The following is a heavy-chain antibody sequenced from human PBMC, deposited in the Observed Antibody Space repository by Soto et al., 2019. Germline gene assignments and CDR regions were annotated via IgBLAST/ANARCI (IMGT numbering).Heavy chain of an antibody. Sequence: EVQLVESGGGLVQPGGSLRLSCAASGFTFSSYDMHWVRQATGKGLEWVSVIGTAGDTYYPGSVKGRFTISRENAKNSLYRQMNSLRAGDTSLYYCVRARDYCYLDYWGQGTLVTVSS. CDR1: GFTFSSYD. CDR2: IGTAGDT. D-gene: IGHD4-17*01. J-gene: IGHJ4*02. V-gene: IGHV3-13*01. CDR3: VRARDYCYLDY.